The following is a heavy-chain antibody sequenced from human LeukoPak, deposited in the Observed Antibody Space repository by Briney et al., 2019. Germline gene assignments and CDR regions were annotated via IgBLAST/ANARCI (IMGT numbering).Heavy chain of an antibody. CDR3: ARDLQKQLRYYYYYMDV. D-gene: IGHD1-1*01. V-gene: IGHV4-4*07. J-gene: IGHJ6*03. CDR1: GGSISSYY. CDR2: IYTSGST. Sequence: SETLSLTCTVSGGSISSYYWSWIRQPAGKGLEWIGRIYTSGSTNYNPSLKSRVTMSVDTSKNQFSLKLSSVTAADTAVYYCARDLQKQLRYYYYYMDVRGKGTTVTVSS.